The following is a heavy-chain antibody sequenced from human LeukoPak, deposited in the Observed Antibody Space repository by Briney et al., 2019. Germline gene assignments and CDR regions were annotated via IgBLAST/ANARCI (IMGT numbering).Heavy chain of an antibody. CDR1: GFTFSSYW. V-gene: IGHV3-74*01. CDR3: TRGGVDY. D-gene: IGHD3-10*01. J-gene: IGHJ4*02. Sequence: TGGSLRLSCAASGFTFSSYWMHWVRQAPGKGLVWVSRINTDGSTTSYADSVKGRFTISRDNAKNTLYLHMDSLRAEDTAVYFCTRGGVDYWGQGTQVTVSS. CDR2: INTDGSTT.